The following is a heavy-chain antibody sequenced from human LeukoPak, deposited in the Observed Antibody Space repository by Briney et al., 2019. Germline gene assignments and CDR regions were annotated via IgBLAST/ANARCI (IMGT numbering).Heavy chain of an antibody. CDR1: GFTLSDYY. V-gene: IGHV3-69-1*02. Sequence: GGSLRLSCAVSGFTLSDYYMTWIRQTPGKGLEWVSYITSGGTTYYADSVKGRFTISRDNAKTSLYLQMNSLRVDDTAVYYCARVWSPPYTSSWPYYFDYWGQGTLVTVSS. D-gene: IGHD6-13*01. CDR2: ITSGGTT. CDR3: ARVWSPPYTSSWPYYFDY. J-gene: IGHJ4*02.